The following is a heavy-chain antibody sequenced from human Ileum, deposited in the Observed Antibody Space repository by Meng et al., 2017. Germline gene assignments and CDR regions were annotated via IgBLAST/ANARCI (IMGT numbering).Heavy chain of an antibody. D-gene: IGHD2-2*02. V-gene: IGHV3-74*01. CDR1: GFTFSDNW. Sequence: GESLKISCAASGFTFSDNWMHWVRQAPGKGLVWVSRITSDGSGANYAGSVMGRFTISRDNAENTLYLQMNSLRAEDTGVYYCARYIYTTACDYWGQGTLVTVSS. J-gene: IGHJ4*02. CDR2: ITSDGSGA. CDR3: ARYIYTTACDY.